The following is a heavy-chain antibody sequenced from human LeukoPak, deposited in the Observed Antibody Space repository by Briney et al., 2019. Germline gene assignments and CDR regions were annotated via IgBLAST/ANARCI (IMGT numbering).Heavy chain of an antibody. CDR3: ARGGGYISSSLGDY. V-gene: IGHV3-64*01. Sequence: GGSLRLSCAASGFSVRNNYMAWVRQAPGKGLEYVSGISSHGVNTYYANSVKGRFTVSRDNSKNTLYLQTGSLRAEDMAVYYCARGGGYISSSLGDYWGQGTLVTVSS. D-gene: IGHD6-6*01. CDR2: ISSHGVNT. J-gene: IGHJ4*02. CDR1: GFSVRNNY.